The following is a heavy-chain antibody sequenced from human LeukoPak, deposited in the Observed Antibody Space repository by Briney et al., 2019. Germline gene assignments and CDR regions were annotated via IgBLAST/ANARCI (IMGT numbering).Heavy chain of an antibody. CDR1: GGSISSGGYY. Sequence: SQTLSLTCTVSGGSISSGGYYWSWIRQHPGKGLEWIGYIYYSGSTYYNPSLKSRVTISVDTSKNQFSLKLSSVTAADTAVYYCARDGYNYNWFDPWGQGTLVTVSS. D-gene: IGHD5-24*01. J-gene: IGHJ5*02. CDR3: ARDGYNYNWFDP. CDR2: IYYSGST. V-gene: IGHV4-31*03.